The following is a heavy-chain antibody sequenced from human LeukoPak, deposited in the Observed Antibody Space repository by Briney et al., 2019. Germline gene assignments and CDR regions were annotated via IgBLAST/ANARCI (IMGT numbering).Heavy chain of an antibody. Sequence: SETLSLTCAVSGYSINSGYYWGWIRQPPGKGLEWIGIIYRSGTTYYNSSLQSRVTISGDTSKNQFSLNLRSVTAADTAVYYCARHTDFWDYWGQGTLATVSS. D-gene: IGHD3-3*01. J-gene: IGHJ4*02. CDR3: ARHTDFWDY. V-gene: IGHV4-38-2*01. CDR2: IYRSGTT. CDR1: GYSINSGYY.